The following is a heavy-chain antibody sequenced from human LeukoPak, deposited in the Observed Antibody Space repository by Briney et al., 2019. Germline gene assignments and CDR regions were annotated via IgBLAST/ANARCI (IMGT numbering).Heavy chain of an antibody. CDR1: GGSFSGYY. Sequence: PSETLSLTCAVYGGSFSGYYWSWIRQPPGEGLEWIGEINHSGSTNYNPSLKSRVTISVDTSKNQFSLKLSSVTAADTAVYYCARGPYYDSSGYYDFDYWGQGTLVTVSS. J-gene: IGHJ4*02. CDR3: ARGPYYDSSGYYDFDY. CDR2: INHSGST. V-gene: IGHV4-34*01. D-gene: IGHD3-22*01.